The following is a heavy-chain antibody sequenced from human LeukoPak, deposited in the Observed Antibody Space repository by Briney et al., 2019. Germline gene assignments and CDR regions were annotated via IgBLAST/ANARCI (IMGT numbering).Heavy chain of an antibody. CDR1: GFTFTTYS. CDR2: ISYDGTNK. V-gene: IGHV3-30-3*01. J-gene: IGHJ4*02. D-gene: IGHD3-9*01. Sequence: GRSLRLSCAASGFTFTTYSMHWVRQAPGKGLEWVALISYDGTNKYYADSVKGRFTISRDNSKSTLYLQMNSLRAEDTAVYYCARNYDILTGYYRTVYYFDYWGQGTLVTVSS. CDR3: ARNYDILTGYYRTVYYFDY.